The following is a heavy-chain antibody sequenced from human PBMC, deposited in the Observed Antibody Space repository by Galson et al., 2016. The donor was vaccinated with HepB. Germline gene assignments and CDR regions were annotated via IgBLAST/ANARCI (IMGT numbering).Heavy chain of an antibody. V-gene: IGHV6-1*01. CDR1: GDSVSSNGAA. CDR2: TYYRSKWYN. J-gene: IGHJ3*02. Sequence: CAISGDSVSSNGAAWHWIRQSPSRGLEWLGRTYYRSKWYNDYAVSVKSRIAINPDTSKNQFSLQLNSVTPEDTAVYYCAREATVTRGAFDMWGQGTMVTVSS. CDR3: AREATVTRGAFDM. D-gene: IGHD4-17*01.